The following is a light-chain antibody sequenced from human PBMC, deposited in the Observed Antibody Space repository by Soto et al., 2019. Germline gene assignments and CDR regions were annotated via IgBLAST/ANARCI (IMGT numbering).Light chain of an antibody. CDR1: QDITYW. CDR2: DAS. J-gene: IGKJ4*01. CDR3: QHAHSFPLT. Sequence: DIQMTQSPSSVSASVGDRVTITCRASQDITYWLAWYQQTPGKVPKVLIYDASSLQGGVPSRFSGSGSGTDFTLTISSLQPEDSATYYCQHAHSFPLTFAGGTKVEIK. V-gene: IGKV1D-12*01.